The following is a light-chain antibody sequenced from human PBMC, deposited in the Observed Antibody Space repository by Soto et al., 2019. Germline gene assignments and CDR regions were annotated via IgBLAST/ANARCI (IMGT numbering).Light chain of an antibody. CDR2: DAS. V-gene: IGKV3-11*02. CDR3: QQRRNWPLT. CDR1: QNIDTY. J-gene: IGKJ4*01. Sequence: EIVLTQSPATLSLSPGERVTLSCRASQNIDTYLAWYQQKPRQAPCLLIYDASSRATGLPARFGGSGSGRDFTLTITSLAPEDSAVYYCQQRRNWPLTFGGGTKVDSK.